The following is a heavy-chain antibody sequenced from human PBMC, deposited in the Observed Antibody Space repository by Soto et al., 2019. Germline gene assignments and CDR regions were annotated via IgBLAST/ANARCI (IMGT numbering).Heavy chain of an antibody. Sequence: ASVKVSCKASGYTFTSYDINWVRQASGQGLEWMGWMNPHNGNTGYAQNLKGRLTMTRNNSIDTAYMELSSLRAEDTAVYYCAKSVYNWNDGFFDYWGQGTLVTVSS. V-gene: IGHV1-8*01. CDR1: GYTFTSYD. J-gene: IGHJ4*02. D-gene: IGHD1-1*01. CDR2: MNPHNGNT. CDR3: AKSVYNWNDGFFDY.